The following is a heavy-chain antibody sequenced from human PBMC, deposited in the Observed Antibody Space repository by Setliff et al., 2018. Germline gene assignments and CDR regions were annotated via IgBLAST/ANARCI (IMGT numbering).Heavy chain of an antibody. CDR3: ASGGAGFFTSER. CDR2: MYSSGGT. V-gene: IGHV4-39*07. J-gene: IGHJ4*02. D-gene: IGHD3-3*01. Sequence: SSETLSLTCTVSGGPINSDRYYWGWIRQPPGKGLEWIGSMYSSGGTNYNPSLKSRVTISVDASKNQFSLKLNSVTAADTAVYYCASGGAGFFTSERWGQGALVTVSS. CDR1: GGPINSDRYY.